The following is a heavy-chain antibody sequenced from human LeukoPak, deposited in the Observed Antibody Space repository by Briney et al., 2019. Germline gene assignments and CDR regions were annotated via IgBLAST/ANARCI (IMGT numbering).Heavy chain of an antibody. CDR1: GGSISSYY. V-gene: IGHV4-59*01. CDR3: ARTKWYEMDV. J-gene: IGHJ6*02. Sequence: PETLSLTCTVSGGSISSYYWSWIRQPPGKGLEWIGYIYYSGSTNYNPSLKSRVTISVDTSKNQFSLKLSSVTAADTAVYYCARTKWYEMDVWGQGTTVIVSS. D-gene: IGHD2-15*01. CDR2: IYYSGST.